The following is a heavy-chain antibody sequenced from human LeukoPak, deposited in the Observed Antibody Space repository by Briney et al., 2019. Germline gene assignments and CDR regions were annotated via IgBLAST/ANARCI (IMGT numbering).Heavy chain of an antibody. CDR3: AREGGFGESAYFDY. V-gene: IGHV3-23*01. D-gene: IGHD3-10*01. Sequence: PGGSLRLSCAASGFTFSSYAMTWVRQAPGKGLEWVSDINGSGGRTNYADSVKGRFTISRDNSKNTLYLQMNSLRAEDTAVYYCAREGGFGESAYFDYWGQGTLVTVSS. CDR2: INGSGGRT. CDR1: GFTFSSYA. J-gene: IGHJ4*02.